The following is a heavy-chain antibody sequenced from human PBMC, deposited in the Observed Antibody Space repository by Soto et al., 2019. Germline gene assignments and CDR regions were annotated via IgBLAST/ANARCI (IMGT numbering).Heavy chain of an antibody. J-gene: IGHJ5*02. CDR1: GGSFSGYY. D-gene: IGHD5-18*01. CDR2: INHSGST. V-gene: IGHV4-34*01. CDR3: ASQRGYGYGRGYNWFDP. Sequence: QVQLQQWGAGLLKPSETLSLTCAVYGGSFSGYYWSWIRQPPGKGLEWIGEINHSGSTNYNPSLKRRVTISVDTYKNQFSPKLSSVTAADTAVYYCASQRGYGYGRGYNWFDPWGQGTLVTVSS.